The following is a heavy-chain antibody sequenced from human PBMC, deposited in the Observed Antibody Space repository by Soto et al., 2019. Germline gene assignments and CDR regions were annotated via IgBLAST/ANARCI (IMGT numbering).Heavy chain of an antibody. CDR1: GFTFSDYY. CDR3: ARDHHRYSGYDYVDY. Sequence: QVQLVESGGGLVKPGGSLRLSCAASGFTFSDYYMSWIRQAPGKGLEWVSYISSSSSYTNYADSVKGRFTISRDNAKNSRYLQMNRLRAEDTDLYYCARDHHRYSGYDYVDYWGQGTLVTVSS. V-gene: IGHV3-11*05. CDR2: ISSSSSYT. J-gene: IGHJ4*02. D-gene: IGHD5-12*01.